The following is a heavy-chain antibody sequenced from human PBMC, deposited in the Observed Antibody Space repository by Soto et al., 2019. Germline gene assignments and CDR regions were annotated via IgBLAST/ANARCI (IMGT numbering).Heavy chain of an antibody. V-gene: IGHV3-23*01. CDR3: ATDRWYFDL. Sequence: EVQLLESGGGLVQPGGSLRLSCAASGFTFDSYAMSWVRQAPGKGLEWVSAISGSGVSTYYADSVKGRFTISRDNSKSTLYLQMNSLRREDTAVYYCATDRWYFDLWGRGTLVTVSS. CDR2: ISGSGVST. J-gene: IGHJ2*01. CDR1: GFTFDSYA.